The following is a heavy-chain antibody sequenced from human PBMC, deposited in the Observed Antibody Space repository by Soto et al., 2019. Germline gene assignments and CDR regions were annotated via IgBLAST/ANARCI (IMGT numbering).Heavy chain of an antibody. J-gene: IGHJ4*02. Sequence: QITLKESGPTLVKPTQTLTLTCTFSGFSLSSTRMAVGWIRQPPGKALEWLALIYWYDDKRYSPFLKSRLTITKDTSKNQVLLTMSNMDPVDTARYYCAHIVVAGLGYYFDYWGQGTLFTVSS. V-gene: IGHV2-5*01. CDR1: GFSLSSTRMA. D-gene: IGHD6-19*01. CDR2: IYWYDDK. CDR3: AHIVVAGLGYYFDY.